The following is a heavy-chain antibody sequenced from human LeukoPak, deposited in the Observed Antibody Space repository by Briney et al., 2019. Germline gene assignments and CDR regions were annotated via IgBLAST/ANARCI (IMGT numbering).Heavy chain of an antibody. Sequence: PGGSLRLSCAASGFTFGDYAMHWVRQPPGKGLEWVSGISWNSGSIGYADSVKGRFTISRDNAKNSLYLQMNSLRAEDMAFYYCAKATRGSGWSDLHNWGQGTLVAVSS. D-gene: IGHD6-19*01. J-gene: IGHJ4*02. CDR1: GFTFGDYA. CDR3: AKATRGSGWSDLHN. V-gene: IGHV3-9*03. CDR2: ISWNSGSI.